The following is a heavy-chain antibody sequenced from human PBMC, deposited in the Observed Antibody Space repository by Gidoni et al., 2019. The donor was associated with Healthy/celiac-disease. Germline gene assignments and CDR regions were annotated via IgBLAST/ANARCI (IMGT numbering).Heavy chain of an antibody. CDR2: IYHSGST. J-gene: IGHJ6*03. D-gene: IGHD3-10*02. CDR1: VYSISRVYY. CDR3: ARDTRFGELLYPLYYYIDV. V-gene: IGHV4-38-2*02. Sequence: QVQLQESGPGLATPSVTLSLTCAVSVYSISRVYYWGWTRQPPGKGLEWIGSIYHSGSTYYNPSLKSRVTISVDTSKNQFSLKLSSVTAADTAVYYCARDTRFGELLYPLYYYIDVWGKGTTVTVSS.